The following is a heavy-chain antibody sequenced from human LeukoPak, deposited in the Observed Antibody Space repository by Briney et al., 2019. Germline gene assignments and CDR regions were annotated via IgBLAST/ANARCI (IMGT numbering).Heavy chain of an antibody. D-gene: IGHD6-13*01. CDR3: AREGPNSSSSYFDY. J-gene: IGHJ4*02. CDR1: GYTFTGYY. CDR2: INPNSGGT. Sequence: GASVKVSCKASGYTFTGYYMHWVRQAPGQGLEGMGWINPNSGGTNYAQKFQGRVTMTRDTSISTAYMELSRLRSDDTAVYYCAREGPNSSSSYFDYWGQGTLVTVSS. V-gene: IGHV1-2*02.